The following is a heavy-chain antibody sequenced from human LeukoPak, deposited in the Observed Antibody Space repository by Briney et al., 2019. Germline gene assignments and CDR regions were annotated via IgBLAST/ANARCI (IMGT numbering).Heavy chain of an antibody. Sequence: SGPTLVKPTQTLTLTCTFSGFSLSTSGVGVGWIRQPPGKALEWLALIDWNDDKRYSPSLKSRLTITKDTSKNQVVLTMTNMDPVDTATYYCAHSGDVVVPAAISNWFDPWGQGTLVTVSS. J-gene: IGHJ5*02. D-gene: IGHD2-2*01. CDR1: GFSLSTSGVG. V-gene: IGHV2-5*01. CDR3: AHSGDVVVPAAISNWFDP. CDR2: IDWNDDK.